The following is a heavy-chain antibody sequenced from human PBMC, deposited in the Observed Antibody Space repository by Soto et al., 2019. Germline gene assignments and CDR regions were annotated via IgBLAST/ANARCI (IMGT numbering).Heavy chain of an antibody. D-gene: IGHD3-22*01. Sequence: SLRLSCAASGFTFSSYGMHWVRQAPGKGLEWVAVISYDGSNKYYADSVKGRFTISRDNSKNTLYLQMNSLRAEDTAVYYCAKSYYYDSSGFDAFDIWGQGTMVTVSS. CDR1: GFTFSSYG. J-gene: IGHJ3*02. V-gene: IGHV3-30*18. CDR2: ISYDGSNK. CDR3: AKSYYYDSSGFDAFDI.